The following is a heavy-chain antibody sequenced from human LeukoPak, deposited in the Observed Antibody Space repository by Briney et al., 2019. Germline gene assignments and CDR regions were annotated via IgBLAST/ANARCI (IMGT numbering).Heavy chain of an antibody. CDR1: GFIFSDHY. CDR3: ARDYGGSSPFDY. D-gene: IGHD4-23*01. J-gene: IGHJ4*02. CDR2: ISSSDSTI. V-gene: IGHV3-11*04. Sequence: GGSLRLSCVASGFIFSDHYMDWVRQAPGKGLEWVSYISSSDSTIYYADSVKGRFTISRDNAKNSLYLQMNSLRAEDTAVYYCARDYGGSSPFDYWGQGTLVTVSS.